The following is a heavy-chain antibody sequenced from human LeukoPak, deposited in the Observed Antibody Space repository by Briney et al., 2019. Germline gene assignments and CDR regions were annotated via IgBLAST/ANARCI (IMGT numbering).Heavy chain of an antibody. V-gene: IGHV4-4*02. CDR2: VSLSGLT. D-gene: IGHD2-8*01. J-gene: IGHJ4*02. Sequence: PSGTLSLTCGVSGGSITSTNWWSWVRQPPGQGLEWIGEVSLSGLTNYNPSLSSRVIMALDTSKNHLSLHLTSVTAADTAVYYCSRENGAFSPFGYWGQGYLVAVLS. CDR1: GGSITSTNW. CDR3: SRENGAFSPFGY.